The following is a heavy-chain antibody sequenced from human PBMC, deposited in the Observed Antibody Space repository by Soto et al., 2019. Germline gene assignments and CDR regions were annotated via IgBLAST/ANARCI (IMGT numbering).Heavy chain of an antibody. CDR1: GGSIRGHYW. V-gene: IGHV4-4*02. CDR2: IYHGGAT. Sequence: QVQLQESGPGLVTPSGTLSLTCAVSGGSIRGHYWWSWVRQTPGKGLEWIGEIYHGGATYSNPSHKSRVTISTGESKNQLSLKLNSVTAADTAVYYCAHQTISYTLDVWGQGTRVTVSS. CDR3: AHQTISYTLDV. J-gene: IGHJ6*02. D-gene: IGHD1-1*01.